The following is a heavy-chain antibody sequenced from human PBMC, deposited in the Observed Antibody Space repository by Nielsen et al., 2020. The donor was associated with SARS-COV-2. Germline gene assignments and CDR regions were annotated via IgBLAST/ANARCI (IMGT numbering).Heavy chain of an antibody. Sequence: SVKVSCKASGYTFTNFGISWVRQAPGQGPEWMGWINVGNGDTKYSQKFQGRVTISRDTSANTAYMELTSLRSEDTAVYYCARGGGYSGYDGDFWGQGTLVTVSS. D-gene: IGHD5-12*01. J-gene: IGHJ4*02. CDR1: GYTFTNFG. CDR2: INVGNGDT. CDR3: ARGGGYSGYDGDF. V-gene: IGHV1-18*01.